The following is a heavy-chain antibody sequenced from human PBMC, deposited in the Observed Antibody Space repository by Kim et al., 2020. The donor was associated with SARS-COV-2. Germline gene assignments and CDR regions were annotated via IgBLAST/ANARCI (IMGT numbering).Heavy chain of an antibody. CDR3: ASDPSVNPSIVGVVIIRPSFDY. V-gene: IGHV1-3*01. CDR2: INAGNGNT. D-gene: IGHD3-3*01. CDR1: GYTFTSYA. J-gene: IGHJ4*02. Sequence: ASVKVSCKASGYTFTSYAMHWVRQAPGQRLEWMGWINAGNGNTKYSQKFQGRVTITRDTSASTAYMELSSLRSDDTAVYYCASDPSVNPSIVGVVIIRPSFDYWCQGTLVTVSS.